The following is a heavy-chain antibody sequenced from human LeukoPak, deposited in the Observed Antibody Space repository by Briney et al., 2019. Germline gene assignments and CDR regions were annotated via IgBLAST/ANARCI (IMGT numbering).Heavy chain of an antibody. CDR3: AKDRGSDNYFDY. D-gene: IGHD3-10*01. Sequence: GGSLRLSCAASGFTVSSNEMSWVRQAPGEGLEWVSSISGGSTYYADSRKGRFTISRDNSKNTLYLQMNSLRADDTAVYYCAKDRGSDNYFDYWGQGTLVTVSS. J-gene: IGHJ4*02. CDR2: ISGGST. CDR1: GFTVSSNE. V-gene: IGHV3-38-3*01.